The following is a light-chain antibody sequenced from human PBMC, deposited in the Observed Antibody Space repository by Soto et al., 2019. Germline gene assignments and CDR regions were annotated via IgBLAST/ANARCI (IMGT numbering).Light chain of an antibody. V-gene: IGLV2-14*02. CDR3: SSYTSSSLLYV. CDR1: SSDVGGFNL. Sequence: QPVLTQPASVSGSPGQSITISCTGTSSDVGGFNLVSWYQQHPGKAPKLMIYEVSNRPSGVSNRFSGSKSGNTASLTISGLQAEDEADYYCSSYTSSSLLYVFGTGTKVTVL. CDR2: EVS. J-gene: IGLJ1*01.